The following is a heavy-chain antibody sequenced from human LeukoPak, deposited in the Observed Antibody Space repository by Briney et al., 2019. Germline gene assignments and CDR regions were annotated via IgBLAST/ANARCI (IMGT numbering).Heavy chain of an antibody. J-gene: IGHJ4*02. CDR3: ARRRSYGSLDY. V-gene: IGHV3-21*04. D-gene: IGHD5-18*01. CDR2: ISSKSSYI. Sequence: GGSLRLSCAASGFTFSNYSMNWVRQAPGKGLEWVSSISSKSSYIYYADSVKGRFTISRDNAKNSLYLQMNSLRAEDTALYYCARRRSYGSLDYWGQGTLVTVSS. CDR1: GFTFSNYS.